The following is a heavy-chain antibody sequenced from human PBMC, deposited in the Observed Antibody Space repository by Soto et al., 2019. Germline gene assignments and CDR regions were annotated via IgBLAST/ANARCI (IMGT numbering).Heavy chain of an antibody. D-gene: IGHD1-26*01. CDR2: ISGSGDRT. CDR1: GFPFSSYA. Sequence: GGSLRLSCAASGFPFSSYAMSWVRQAPGKGLEWVSAISGSGDRTYYADSVKGRFTVSRDNSKNTLFLQLNSLRDDDTAVYYCAKDRTSGSPGPDYWGQGTLVTVSS. CDR3: AKDRTSGSPGPDY. J-gene: IGHJ4*02. V-gene: IGHV3-23*01.